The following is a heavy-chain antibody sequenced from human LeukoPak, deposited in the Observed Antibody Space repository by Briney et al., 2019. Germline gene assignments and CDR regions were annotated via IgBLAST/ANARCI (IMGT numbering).Heavy chain of an antibody. Sequence: SETLSLTCTVSGGSISSYYWSWIRQPAGKGLEWIGSIYHSGSTYYNPSLKSRVTISVDTSKNQFSLKLSSVTAADTAVYYCARSAGYYDSSAYGDYWGQGTLVTVSS. J-gene: IGHJ4*02. D-gene: IGHD3-22*01. CDR3: ARSAGYYDSSAYGDY. V-gene: IGHV4-4*07. CDR2: IYHSGST. CDR1: GGSISSYY.